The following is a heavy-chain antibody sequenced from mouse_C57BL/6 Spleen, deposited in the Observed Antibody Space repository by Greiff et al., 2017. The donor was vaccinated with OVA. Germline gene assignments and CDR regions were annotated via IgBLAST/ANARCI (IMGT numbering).Heavy chain of an antibody. CDR2: IDPSDSYT. V-gene: IGHV1-50*01. CDR1: GYTFTSYW. J-gene: IGHJ2*01. Sequence: QVQLQQPGAELVKPGASVKLSCKASGYTFTSYWMQWVKQRPGQGLEWIGEIDPSDSYTNYNQKFKGKATLTVDTSSSTAYMQLSSLTSEDSAVYYCASGQLRLRSYFDYWGQGTTLTVSS. D-gene: IGHD3-2*02. CDR3: ASGQLRLRSYFDY.